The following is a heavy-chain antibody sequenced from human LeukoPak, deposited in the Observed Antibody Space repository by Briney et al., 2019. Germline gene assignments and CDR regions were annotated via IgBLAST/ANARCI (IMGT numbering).Heavy chain of an antibody. CDR1: GGSFSGYY. CDR3: AQGGCSGGSCYPLGY. Sequence: SETLSPTCAVYGGSFSGYYWSWIRQPPGKGLEWIGEINHSGSTNYNPSLKTRVTISVDTSKHQFSLKLSSVTAADTAVYYCAQGGCSGGSCYPLGYWGQGTLVTVSS. J-gene: IGHJ4*02. D-gene: IGHD2-15*01. V-gene: IGHV4-34*01. CDR2: INHSGST.